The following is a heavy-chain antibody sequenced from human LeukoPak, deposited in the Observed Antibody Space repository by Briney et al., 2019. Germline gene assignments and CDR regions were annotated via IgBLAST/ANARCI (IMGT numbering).Heavy chain of an antibody. CDR1: GDSISSSKSY. J-gene: IGHJ5*02. CDR2: INHSGST. V-gene: IGHV4-39*01. CDR3: ARHLGFYCSSTSCYVVNWFDP. D-gene: IGHD2-2*01. Sequence: SETLSLTCTVSGDSISSSKSYWGWIRQPPGKGLEWIGEINHSGSTNYNPSLKSRVTISVDTSKNQFSLKLSSVTAADTAVYYCARHLGFYCSSTSCYVVNWFDPWGQGTPVTVSS.